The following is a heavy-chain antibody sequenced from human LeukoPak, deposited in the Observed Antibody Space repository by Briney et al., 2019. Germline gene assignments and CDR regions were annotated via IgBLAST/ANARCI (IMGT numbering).Heavy chain of an antibody. V-gene: IGHV1-8*03. CDR3: ARIVDFWSGSDYYYMDV. J-gene: IGHJ6*03. D-gene: IGHD3-3*01. CDR1: GYTFTSYD. CDR2: MNPNSGNT. Sequence: ASVKVSCKASGYTFTSYDINWVRQATGQGLEWMGWMNPNSGNTGYAQKFQGRVTITRNTSISTAYMELSSLRSEDTAVYYCARIVDFWSGSDYYYMDVWGEGTTVTVSS.